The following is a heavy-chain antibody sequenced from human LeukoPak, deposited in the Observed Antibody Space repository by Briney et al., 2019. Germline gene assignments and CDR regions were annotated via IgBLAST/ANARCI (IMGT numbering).Heavy chain of an antibody. D-gene: IGHD3-3*01. CDR1: GGSFSGYY. V-gene: IGHV4-34*01. CDR2: INHSGST. CDR3: ARVPYYDFWSGYYRPRYYYYMDV. Sequence: ETLSLTCTVYGGSFSGYYWSWIRQPPGKGLEWIGEINHSGSTNYNPSLKSRVTISVDTSKNQFSLKLSSVTAADTAVYYCARVPYYDFWSGYYRPRYYYYMDVWGKGTTVTVSS. J-gene: IGHJ6*03.